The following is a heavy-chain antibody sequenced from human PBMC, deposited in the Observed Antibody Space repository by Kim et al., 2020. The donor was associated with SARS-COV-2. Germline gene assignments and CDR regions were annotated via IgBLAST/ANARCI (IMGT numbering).Heavy chain of an antibody. CDR3: ASEPLFYYYDSSGYFDAFDI. CDR2: ISSSSSYI. J-gene: IGHJ3*02. Sequence: GGSLRLSCAASGFTFSSYSMNWVRQAPGKGLEWVSSISSSSSYIYYADSVKGRFTISRDNAKNSLYLQMNSLRAEDTAVYYCASEPLFYYYDSSGYFDAFDIWGQGTMVTVSS. D-gene: IGHD3-22*01. CDR1: GFTFSSYS. V-gene: IGHV3-21*01.